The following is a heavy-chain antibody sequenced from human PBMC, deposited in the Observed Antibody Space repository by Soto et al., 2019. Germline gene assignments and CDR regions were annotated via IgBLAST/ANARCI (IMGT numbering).Heavy chain of an antibody. CDR3: GRWSHHYYYYMDV. J-gene: IGHJ6*03. V-gene: IGHV4-39*01. CDR2: IYYSGST. Sequence: PSETLSLTCTVSGGSISSSSYYWGWIRQPPGKGLEWIGSIYYSGSTYYNPSLKSRVTISVDTSKNQFSLKLSSVTAADTAVYYWGRWSHHYYYYMDVWGKGTTVNVSS. CDR1: GGSISSSSYY. D-gene: IGHD2-15*01.